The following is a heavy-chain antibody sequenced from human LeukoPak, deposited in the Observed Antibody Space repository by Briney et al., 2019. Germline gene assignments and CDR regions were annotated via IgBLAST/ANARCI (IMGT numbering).Heavy chain of an antibody. J-gene: IGHJ5*02. CDR2: INHSGST. V-gene: IGHV4-34*01. CDR1: GGSFSGYY. Sequence: SETLSLTCAVYGGSFSGYYWSWIRQPPGKGLEWIGEINHSGSTNYNPSLKSRVTISVDTSKNQFSLKLSSVTAADTAVYYCARKAMVRYYYGSGSYTGPWGQGTLVTVSS. CDR3: ARKAMVRYYYGSGSYTGP. D-gene: IGHD3-10*01.